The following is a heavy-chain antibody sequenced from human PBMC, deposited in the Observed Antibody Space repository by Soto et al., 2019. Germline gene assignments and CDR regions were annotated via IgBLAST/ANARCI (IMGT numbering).Heavy chain of an antibody. CDR1: GYTLTELS. J-gene: IGHJ4*02. Sequence: GASVKVSCKVSGYTLTELSIHWVRQAPGKGLEWMGGFDPEDGETIYAQKFQGRVTMTEDTSTDTAYMELSSLRSEDTAVYYCWGSGSYPNEIDNWGQGTLVTVSS. CDR3: WGSGSYPNEIDN. CDR2: FDPEDGET. V-gene: IGHV1-24*01. D-gene: IGHD3-10*01.